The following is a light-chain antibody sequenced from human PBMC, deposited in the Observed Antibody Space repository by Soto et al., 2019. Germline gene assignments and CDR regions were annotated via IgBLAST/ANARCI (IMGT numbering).Light chain of an antibody. Sequence: QSALTQPASVSGSPGQSITISCTGTSSDVGSYNLVSWYQQHPGKAPKLMIYEGSKRPSGVSNRFSGSKSGNTASLTISGLQAEDEADYSCCSYAGSRVFGGGTKPTVL. CDR2: EGS. J-gene: IGLJ3*02. V-gene: IGLV2-23*01. CDR3: CSYAGSRV. CDR1: SSDVGSYNL.